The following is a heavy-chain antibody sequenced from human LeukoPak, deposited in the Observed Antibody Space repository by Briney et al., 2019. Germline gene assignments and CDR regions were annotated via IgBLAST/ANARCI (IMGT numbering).Heavy chain of an antibody. CDR3: ARRSGWI. CDR1: GYTFTNYY. Sequence: ASVKVSCKASGYTFTNYYMHWVRQAPGQGLEWMGTINPSGGGISYSPKFQGRVTMTTDTSTSTVYMELISLRSEDTAVYYCARRSGWIWGQGSLVTVSS. D-gene: IGHD6-19*01. V-gene: IGHV1-46*01. CDR2: INPSGGGI. J-gene: IGHJ4*02.